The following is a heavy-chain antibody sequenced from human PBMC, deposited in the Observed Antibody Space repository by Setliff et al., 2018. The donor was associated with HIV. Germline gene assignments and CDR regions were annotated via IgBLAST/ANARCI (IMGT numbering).Heavy chain of an antibody. V-gene: IGHV4-34*01. Sequence: PSETLSLTCAVYGGSFSEYYWSWIRQSPGKGLEWIGEINHSGSTHYNPPLKSRATISVDTSKNQFSLNLSSVTAADTAVYYCARHGAFYYYYYMDVWGKGTTVTVSS. CDR3: ARHGAFYYYYYMDV. CDR2: INHSGST. J-gene: IGHJ6*03. CDR1: GGSFSEYY.